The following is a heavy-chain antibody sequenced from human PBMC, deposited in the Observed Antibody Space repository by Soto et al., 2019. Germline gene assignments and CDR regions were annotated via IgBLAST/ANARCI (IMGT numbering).Heavy chain of an antibody. D-gene: IGHD2-15*01. CDR3: AKDEGIVVVVAASS. CDR2: ISGSGGST. Sequence: GGSLRLSCAASGFTFSSYAMSWVRQAPGKGLEWVSAISGSGGSTYYADSVKGRFTISRDNSKNTLYLQMNSLRAEDTAVYYCAKDEGIVVVVAASSWGQGTLVTVSS. V-gene: IGHV3-23*01. CDR1: GFTFSSYA. J-gene: IGHJ4*02.